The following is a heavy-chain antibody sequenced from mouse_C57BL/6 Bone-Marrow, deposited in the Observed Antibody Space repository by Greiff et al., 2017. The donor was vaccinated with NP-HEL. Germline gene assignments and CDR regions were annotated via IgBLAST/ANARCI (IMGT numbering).Heavy chain of an antibody. J-gene: IGHJ2*01. CDR1: GYNFTSYW. CDR2: IYPGSGSS. CDR3: AMETAGDFDY. Sequence: QVQLQQPGAELVKPGASVKMSCKASGYNFTSYWITWVKQRPGPGLEWIGDIYPGSGSSNYNEKFKSKATLTVDTSFRPAYMQLSSLTSEDSAVYYCAMETAGDFDYWGQGTTRTVSS. V-gene: IGHV1-55*01. D-gene: IGHD3-2*01.